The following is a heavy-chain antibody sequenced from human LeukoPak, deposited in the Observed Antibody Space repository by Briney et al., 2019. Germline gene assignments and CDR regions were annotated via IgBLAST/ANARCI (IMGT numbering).Heavy chain of an antibody. D-gene: IGHD5-24*01. CDR3: ASKMSTYWFFDV. CDR2: AHYSGST. CDR1: GGSISSYY. J-gene: IGHJ2*01. Sequence: PSETPSLTCSVSGGSISSYYWSWIRQAPGKGLEWIGFAHYSGSTNYNPSLKSRVTISVDTSKSQFSLKLISVTAADTAVYYCASKMSTYWFFDVWGRGTLVTVSS. V-gene: IGHV4-59*01.